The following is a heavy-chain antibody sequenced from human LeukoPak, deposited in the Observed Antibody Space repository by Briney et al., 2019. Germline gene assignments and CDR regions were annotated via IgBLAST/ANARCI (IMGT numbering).Heavy chain of an antibody. CDR3: ARDPEIVVVVATKYYFDY. Sequence: ASVKVSCKASGYTFTGYYMHWVRQAPGQGLEWMGWINPNSGGTNYAQKFQGRVTMTRDTSISTAYMELSRLRSDDTAVYYCARDPEIVVVVATKYYFDYWGQGTLVTVSS. CDR1: GYTFTGYY. V-gene: IGHV1-2*02. D-gene: IGHD2-15*01. CDR2: INPNSGGT. J-gene: IGHJ4*02.